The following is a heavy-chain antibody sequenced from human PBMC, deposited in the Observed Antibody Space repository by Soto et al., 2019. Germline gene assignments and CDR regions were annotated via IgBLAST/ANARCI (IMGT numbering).Heavy chain of an antibody. V-gene: IGHV4-4*07. CDR3: ARGQRFSDWFDP. J-gene: IGHJ5*02. Sequence: SETQSLTCPVSGGSINSYYWTWIRQPAGKGLEWIGRIYSSGSTKYNPSLQSRVTMSLDTSKNQFSLRLTSVTAADTAVYYCARGQRFSDWFDPWGQGTLVTVSS. CDR2: IYSSGST. CDR1: GGSINSYY. D-gene: IGHD3-3*01.